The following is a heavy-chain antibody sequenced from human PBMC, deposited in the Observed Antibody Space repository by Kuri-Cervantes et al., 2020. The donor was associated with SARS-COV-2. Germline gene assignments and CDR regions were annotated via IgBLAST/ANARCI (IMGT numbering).Heavy chain of an antibody. V-gene: IGHV3-69-1*01. Sequence: GGSLRLSCAASGFTFSDYYMNWVRQAPGKGLEWVSSISSSSTIYYADSVKGQFTISRDNSKNTLYLQMNSLRAEDTAVYYCAKDHSQDAFDIWGQGTMVTVSS. D-gene: IGHD6-13*01. CDR1: GFTFSDYY. CDR3: AKDHSQDAFDI. J-gene: IGHJ3*02. CDR2: ISSSSTI.